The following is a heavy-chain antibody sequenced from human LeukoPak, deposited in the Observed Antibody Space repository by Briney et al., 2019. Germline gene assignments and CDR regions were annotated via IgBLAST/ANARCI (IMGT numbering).Heavy chain of an antibody. D-gene: IGHD1-26*01. CDR3: AKGLHSGSLDAFDI. V-gene: IGHV3-30*18. J-gene: IGHJ3*02. CDR2: ISYEGSNK. CDR1: GFIFSTYG. Sequence: GRSLRLSCAASGFIFSTYGMHWVRQAPGKGLEWVAVISYEGSNKYYADSVKGRFTISRDNSKNTLYLQMNSLRAEDTAVYYCAKGLHSGSLDAFDIWGQGTTVIVSS.